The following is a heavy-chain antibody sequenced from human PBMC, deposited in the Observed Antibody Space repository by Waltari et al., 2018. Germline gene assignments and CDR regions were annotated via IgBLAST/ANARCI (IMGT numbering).Heavy chain of an antibody. CDR1: GGTFSRYA. V-gene: IGHV1-69*05. Sequence: QVQLVQSGAEVKKPGSSVKVSCKASGGTFSRYAISWVRQARGQGLEWMGGLIPLFGTANDAQTFQGRFTITTDESTSTAYMELSSLRSEDTAVYYCAKRAAIPGGDYYYYMDVWGKGTTVTVSS. D-gene: IGHD2-2*01. CDR2: LIPLFGTA. J-gene: IGHJ6*03. CDR3: AKRAAIPGGDYYYYMDV.